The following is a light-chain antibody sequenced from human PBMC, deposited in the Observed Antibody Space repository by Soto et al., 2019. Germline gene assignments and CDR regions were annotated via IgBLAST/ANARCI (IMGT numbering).Light chain of an antibody. CDR1: SSDVGGYNY. J-gene: IGLJ2*01. Sequence: QSALTQPASVSGSPGQSITISCTGTSSDVGGYNYVSWYQQYPGKAPKLMIYEVSNRPSGVSNRFSGSKSGNTASLTISGLQAEDEAEYDCSSYSAGSTVVFGGGTKLAVL. CDR2: EVS. V-gene: IGLV2-14*01. CDR3: SSYSAGSTVV.